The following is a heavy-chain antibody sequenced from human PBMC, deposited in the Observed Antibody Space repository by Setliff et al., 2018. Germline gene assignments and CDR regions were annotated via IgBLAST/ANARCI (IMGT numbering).Heavy chain of an antibody. V-gene: IGHV4-30-4*08. Sequence: PSETLSLTCTVSGGSISSGDYYWSWIRQPPGKGLEWIGYIYYSGSTYYNPSLKSRVTISVDTSKNQFSLKLSSVTAADTAVYYCARTRRITKSGGWFDPWGQGTLVTVSS. J-gene: IGHJ5*02. CDR3: ARTRRITKSGGWFDP. CDR1: GGSISSGDYY. D-gene: IGHD3-10*01. CDR2: IYYSGST.